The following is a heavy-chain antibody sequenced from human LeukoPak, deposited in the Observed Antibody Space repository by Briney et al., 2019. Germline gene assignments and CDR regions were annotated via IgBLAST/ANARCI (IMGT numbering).Heavy chain of an antibody. Sequence: GGSLRLSCAACGFTFSSYGMHWVRQAPGKGLEWVAFIRYDGSNKYYADSVKGRFTISRDNSKNTLCLQMNSLRAEDTAVYYCAKSLREVQLCFDYWGQGTLVTVSS. V-gene: IGHV3-30*02. CDR3: AKSLREVQLCFDY. J-gene: IGHJ4*02. CDR2: IRYDGSNK. D-gene: IGHD5-18*01. CDR1: GFTFSSYG.